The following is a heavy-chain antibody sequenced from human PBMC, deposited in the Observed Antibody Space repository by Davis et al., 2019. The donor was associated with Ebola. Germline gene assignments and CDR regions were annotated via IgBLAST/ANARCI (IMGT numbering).Heavy chain of an antibody. CDR2: ISYDGSNR. V-gene: IGHV3-30*18. CDR3: AKDRGLYYSGSGSYYTAAPGGLDY. J-gene: IGHJ4*02. D-gene: IGHD3-10*01. Sequence: PGGSLRLSCAASGFTFSNYGMHWVRQAPGKGLEWVALISYDGSNRYYADSVKGRFTISRDNSKHTLYLQMNSLRPEDTAVYYCAKDRGLYYSGSGSYYTAAPGGLDYWGQGTLVTVSS. CDR1: GFTFSNYG.